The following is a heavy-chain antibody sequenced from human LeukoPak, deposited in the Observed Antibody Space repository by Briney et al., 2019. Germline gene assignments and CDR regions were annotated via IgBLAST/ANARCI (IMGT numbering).Heavy chain of an antibody. Sequence: GGSLRLSCAASGFTFSSYGMHWVRQAPGKGLEWVAVISYDGSNKYYAGSVKGRFTISRDNSKNTLYLQMNSLRAEDTAVYYCAKAASGSWYFDYWGQGTLVTVSS. D-gene: IGHD1-26*01. CDR1: GFTFSSYG. V-gene: IGHV3-30*18. J-gene: IGHJ4*02. CDR3: AKAASGSWYFDY. CDR2: ISYDGSNK.